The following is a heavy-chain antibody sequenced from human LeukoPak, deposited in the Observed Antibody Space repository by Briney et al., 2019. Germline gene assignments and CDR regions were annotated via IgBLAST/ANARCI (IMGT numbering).Heavy chain of an antibody. CDR2: ISGSGGST. CDR3: AKDHDYGDYVFDY. D-gene: IGHD4-17*01. V-gene: IGHV3-23*01. CDR1: GFDFSGFS. J-gene: IGHJ4*02. Sequence: GGSLRLSCVVSGFDFSGFSMSWVRQAPGKGLEWVSAISGSGGSTYYADSVKGRFTISRDNSKNTLYLQMNSLRAEDTAVYYCAKDHDYGDYVFDYWGQGTLVTVSS.